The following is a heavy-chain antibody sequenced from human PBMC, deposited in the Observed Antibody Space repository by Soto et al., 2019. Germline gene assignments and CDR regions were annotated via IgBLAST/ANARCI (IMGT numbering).Heavy chain of an antibody. CDR1: GFTFSSYA. CDR2: ISGSGGST. Sequence: GGSLRLSCASSGFTFSSYAMSWVRQAPGKGLEWVSTISGSGGSTYYADPVKGRFTISRDNSKNTLYLQMNSLRAEDTAVYYCAKDGLGAYSYGSYYFDYWGQGTLVTVSS. CDR3: AKDGLGAYSYGSYYFDY. J-gene: IGHJ4*02. D-gene: IGHD5-18*01. V-gene: IGHV3-23*01.